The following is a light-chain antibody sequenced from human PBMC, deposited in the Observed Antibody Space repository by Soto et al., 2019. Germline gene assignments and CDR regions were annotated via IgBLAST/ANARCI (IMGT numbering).Light chain of an antibody. V-gene: IGKV3-11*01. J-gene: IGKJ5*01. CDR2: DAS. Sequence: EIVLTQAPSKLSLFPGDRGTLSWTASQSVSSYLAWYQQKPGQAPRLLIYDASNRATGIPARFSGGGSGTDFTLTISSLEPEDFAVYYCQQRSNWPSTCGQGTRLEIK. CDR1: QSVSSY. CDR3: QQRSNWPST.